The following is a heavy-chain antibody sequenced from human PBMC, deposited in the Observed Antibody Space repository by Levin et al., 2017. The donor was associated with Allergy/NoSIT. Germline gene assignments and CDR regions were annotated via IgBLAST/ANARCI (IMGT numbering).Heavy chain of an antibody. CDR3: ARVPIVVVPAANTRYYYYYGMDV. Sequence: SETLSLTCTVSGGSISSYYWSWIRQPPGKGLEWIGYIYYSGSTNYNPSLKSRVTISVDTSKNQFSLKLSSVTAADTAVYYCARVPIVVVPAANTRYYYYYGMDVWGQGTTVTVSS. J-gene: IGHJ6*02. CDR1: GGSISSYY. CDR2: IYYSGST. V-gene: IGHV4-59*01. D-gene: IGHD2-2*01.